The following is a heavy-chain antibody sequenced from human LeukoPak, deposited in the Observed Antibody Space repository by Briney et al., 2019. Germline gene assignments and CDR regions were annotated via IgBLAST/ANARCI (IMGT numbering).Heavy chain of an antibody. V-gene: IGHV1-18*01. Sequence: APVKVSCKASGYTLTSYGFSWGGQAPGQRLEWMGWISAYNGNTNYAQKLQGRVTMTTDTSTSTAYMELRSLRSDDTAVYYCARPSSGNFDYWGQGTLVTVSS. J-gene: IGHJ4*02. CDR2: ISAYNGNT. D-gene: IGHD3-10*01. CDR3: ARPSSGNFDY. CDR1: GYTLTSYG.